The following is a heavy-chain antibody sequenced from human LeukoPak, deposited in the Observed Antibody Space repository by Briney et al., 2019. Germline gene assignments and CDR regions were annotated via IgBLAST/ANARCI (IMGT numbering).Heavy chain of an antibody. J-gene: IGHJ4*02. V-gene: IGHV3-30-3*01. CDR3: ARVSYLVAAAGTDY. CDR2: ISYDGSNK. Sequence: GGSLRLSCAASGFTFSSYARHWVRQAPGKGLEWVAVISYDGSNKYYADSVKGRFTISRDNSKSTLYLQMNSLRAEDTAVYYCARVSYLVAAAGTDYWGQGTLVTVSS. D-gene: IGHD6-13*01. CDR1: GFTFSSYA.